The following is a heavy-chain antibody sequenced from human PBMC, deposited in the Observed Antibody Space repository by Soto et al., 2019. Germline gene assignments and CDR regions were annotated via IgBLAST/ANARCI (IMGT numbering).Heavy chain of an antibody. J-gene: IGHJ4*02. CDR1: GYTFTSYG. CDR2: ISAYNGNT. D-gene: IGHD3-3*01. CDR3: ARAFGVVTLLAADFDY. V-gene: IGHV1-18*04. Sequence: QVQLVQSGAEVKKPGASVKVSCKASGYTFTSYGISWVRQAPGQGLEWMGWISAYNGNTNYAQKLQGRVTMTTDTSTSKAYMELRSLRSGDTAVYDCARAFGVVTLLAADFDYWGQGTLVTVSS.